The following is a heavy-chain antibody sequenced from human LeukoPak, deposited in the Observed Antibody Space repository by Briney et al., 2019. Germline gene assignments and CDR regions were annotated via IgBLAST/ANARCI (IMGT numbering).Heavy chain of an antibody. CDR3: ARTPPASYYYDSSGYYYYFDY. V-gene: IGHV3-21*01. Sequence: GGSLRLSCAASGFTFSSYEMNWVRQAPGKGLEWVSSISSSSSYIYYADSVKGRFTISRDNAKNSLYLQMNSLRAEDTAVYYCARTPPASYYYDSSGYYYYFDYWGQGTLVTVSS. CDR1: GFTFSSYE. J-gene: IGHJ4*02. CDR2: ISSSSSYI. D-gene: IGHD3-22*01.